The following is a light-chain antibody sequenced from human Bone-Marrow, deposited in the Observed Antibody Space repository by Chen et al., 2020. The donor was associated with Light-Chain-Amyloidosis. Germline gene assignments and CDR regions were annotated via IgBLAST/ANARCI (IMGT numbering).Light chain of an antibody. CDR3: QVWDSDSDHVV. CDR1: NIGTKY. V-gene: IGLV3-21*04. J-gene: IGLJ2*01. Sequence: SYVLTQPPSVSVAPGKTARITCGGNNIGTKYVHWYQQKPGQAPVLVISYDRDRPSGIPERFSGPNSGNTATLTISRVEAGDEADYYCQVWDSDSDHVVFGGGTKLTVL. CDR2: YDR.